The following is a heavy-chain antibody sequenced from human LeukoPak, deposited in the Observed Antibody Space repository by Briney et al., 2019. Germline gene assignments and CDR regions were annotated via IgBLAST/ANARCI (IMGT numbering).Heavy chain of an antibody. V-gene: IGHV3-23*01. CDR1: GFTFSSYG. CDR2: ISGSGGST. Sequence: GGSLRLSCAASGFTFSSYGMHWVRQAPGKGLEWVSAISGSGGSTYYADSVKGRFTISRDNSKNTLYLQMNSLRAEDTAVYYCAKDRRIRGGWQWLVAEYFDYWGQGTLVTVSS. CDR3: AKDRRIRGGWQWLVAEYFDY. D-gene: IGHD6-19*01. J-gene: IGHJ4*02.